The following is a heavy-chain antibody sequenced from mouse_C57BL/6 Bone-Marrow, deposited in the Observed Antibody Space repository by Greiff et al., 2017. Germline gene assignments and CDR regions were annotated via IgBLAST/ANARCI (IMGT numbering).Heavy chain of an antibody. V-gene: IGHV5-4*01. CDR1: GFTFSSYA. CDR2: ISDGGSYT. Sequence: EVQLVESGGGLVKPGGSLKLSCAASGFTFSSYAMSWVRQTPEKRLEWVATISDGGSYTYYPDNVKGRFTISRDNAKNSLYLQMSHLKSEDTAMYYCARGLSITGDFDYWGQGTTLTVSS. CDR3: ARGLSITGDFDY. J-gene: IGHJ2*01. D-gene: IGHD1-1*01.